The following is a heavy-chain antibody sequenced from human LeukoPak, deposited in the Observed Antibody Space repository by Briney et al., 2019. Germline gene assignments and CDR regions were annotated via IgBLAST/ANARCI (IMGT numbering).Heavy chain of an antibody. Sequence: QAGGSLRLSCAASGFTFSSYGMHWVRQAPGKGLEWVAFIRYDGSNKYYADSVKGRFTISRDNSKNTLYLQMNSLRAEDTAVYYCAKDAYAPIGNYGYRAHDYWGQGTLVTVSS. CDR3: AKDAYAPIGNYGYRAHDY. CDR2: IRYDGSNK. CDR1: GFTFSSYG. J-gene: IGHJ4*02. V-gene: IGHV3-30*02. D-gene: IGHD5-18*01.